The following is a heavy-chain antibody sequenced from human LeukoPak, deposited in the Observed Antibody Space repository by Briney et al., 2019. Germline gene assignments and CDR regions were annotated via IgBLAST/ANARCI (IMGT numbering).Heavy chain of an antibody. V-gene: IGHV4-39*07. D-gene: IGHD2/OR15-2a*01. CDR2: IYYSGST. CDR1: GGSISSSSHY. J-gene: IGHJ5*02. Sequence: SETLSLACTVSGGSISSSSHYWGWLRQPPGKGLEWIGNIYYSGSTYYNPSLKSRVTISVDTSKNQFSLKLGSVTAADTAVYYCARGPSIWFDPWGQGTLVTVSS. CDR3: ARGPSIWFDP.